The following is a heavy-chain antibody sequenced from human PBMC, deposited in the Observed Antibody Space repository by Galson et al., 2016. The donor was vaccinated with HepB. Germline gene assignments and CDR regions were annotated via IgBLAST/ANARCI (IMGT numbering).Heavy chain of an antibody. J-gene: IGHJ4*02. D-gene: IGHD5-18*01. CDR2: VYYDGINE. V-gene: IGHV3-30*18. CDR1: GFTFSSYG. Sequence: SLRLSCAASGFTFSSYGMHWVRQAPGKGLEWVAFVYYDGINEYYADSVKGRFAISSDNAKNTLYLQMNSLRAEDTALYYCAKDHRACRYGHHDFDYWGQGTLVIVSS. CDR3: AKDHRACRYGHHDFDY.